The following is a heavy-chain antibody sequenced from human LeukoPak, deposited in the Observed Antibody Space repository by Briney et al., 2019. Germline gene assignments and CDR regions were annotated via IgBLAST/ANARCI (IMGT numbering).Heavy chain of an antibody. J-gene: IGHJ6*03. CDR3: ASSSEGGDYMDV. Sequence: QASETLSLTCTVSGGSISSSSYYWGWIRQPPGKGLEWIGSIYYSGSTYYNPSLKSRVTISVDTSKNQFSLKLSSVTAADTAVYYCASSSEGGDYMDVWGKGTTVTVSS. D-gene: IGHD1-26*01. V-gene: IGHV4-39*07. CDR2: IYYSGST. CDR1: GGSISSSSYY.